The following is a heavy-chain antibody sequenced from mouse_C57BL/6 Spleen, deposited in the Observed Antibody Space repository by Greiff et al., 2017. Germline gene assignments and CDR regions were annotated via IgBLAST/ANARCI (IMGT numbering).Heavy chain of an antibody. Sequence: VQLQQSGAELVRPGASVKLSCTASGFNIKDDYMHWVKQRPEQGLEWIGWIDPENGDTEYASKFQGKATITADTSSNTAYLQLSSLTSEDTAVYYCTTGYGNPFAYWGQGTLVTVSA. V-gene: IGHV14-4*01. CDR2: IDPENGDT. J-gene: IGHJ3*01. CDR1: GFNIKDDY. D-gene: IGHD2-1*01. CDR3: TTGYGNPFAY.